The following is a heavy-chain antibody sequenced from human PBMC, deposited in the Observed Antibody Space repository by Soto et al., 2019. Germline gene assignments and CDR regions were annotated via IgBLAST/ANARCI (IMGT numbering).Heavy chain of an antibody. V-gene: IGHV2-5*02. CDR2: VYWDDDK. D-gene: IGHD3-10*01. J-gene: IGHJ4*02. CDR3: AHLAYYGSGSYTY. Sequence: QITLKESGPTLVKPTQTLMLTCTFSGFSLSTSGVGVGWIRQPPGKALEWLAYVYWDDDKRYSPSLESRLTITKGTSTNQVVFTLTAMDPVDTATYHCAHLAYYGSGSYTYWGQGPLVTVSS. CDR1: GFSLSTSGVG.